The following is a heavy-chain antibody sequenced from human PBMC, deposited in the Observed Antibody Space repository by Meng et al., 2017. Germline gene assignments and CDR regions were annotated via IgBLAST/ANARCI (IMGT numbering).Heavy chain of an antibody. D-gene: IGHD6-6*01. Sequence: GESLKISCAASGFTFSSYWMSWVRQAPGKGLEWVANIKQDGSEKYYVDSVKGRFTISRDNAKNSLYLQMNSLRAEDTAVYYCARGHTRFIAARLDSYYGMDVWGQGTTVTVSS. CDR2: IKQDGSEK. J-gene: IGHJ6*02. CDR3: ARGHTRFIAARLDSYYGMDV. V-gene: IGHV3-7*01. CDR1: GFTFSSYW.